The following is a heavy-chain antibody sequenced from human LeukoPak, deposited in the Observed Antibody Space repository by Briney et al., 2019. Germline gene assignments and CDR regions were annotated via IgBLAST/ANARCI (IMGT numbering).Heavy chain of an antibody. CDR2: ISWNSGSI. J-gene: IGHJ4*02. Sequence: GRSLRLSCVASGFIFDDYAMHWVRQAPGKGLEWVSGISWNSGSIGYADSVKGRFTISRDNAKNSLYLQMNSLRAEDTALYYCAKDDYGDGALDCWGQGTLVTVSS. V-gene: IGHV3-9*01. CDR1: GFIFDDYA. CDR3: AKDDYGDGALDC. D-gene: IGHD4-17*01.